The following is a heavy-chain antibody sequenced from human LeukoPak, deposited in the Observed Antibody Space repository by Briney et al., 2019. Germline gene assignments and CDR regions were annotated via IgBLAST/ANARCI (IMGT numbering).Heavy chain of an antibody. J-gene: IGHJ4*02. CDR2: ISSSGSTI. D-gene: IGHD5-24*01. V-gene: IGHV3-11*01. Sequence: LSLTCTVSGVSISSYYWSWTRQAPGKGLEWVSYISSSGSTIYYADSVKGRFTISRDNAKNSLSLQMNSLRAEDTAVYYCARDPPGYRDFDYWGQGTLVTVSS. CDR1: GVSISSYY. CDR3: ARDPPGYRDFDY.